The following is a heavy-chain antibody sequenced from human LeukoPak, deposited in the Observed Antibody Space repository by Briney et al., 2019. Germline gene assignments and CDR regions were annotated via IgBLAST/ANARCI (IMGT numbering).Heavy chain of an antibody. D-gene: IGHD6-25*01. CDR2: IYYTGTT. CDR3: ARRSSGGWRYFDF. CDR1: GGSISSYY. Sequence: SETLSLTCTVYGGSISSYYWSWIRQCPGKGLEWIGYIYYTGTTNYNPSLKSRVTISVDTSKNQFSLKVNSVTAADTAVYYCARRSSGGWRYFDFWGQGTLVTVSS. J-gene: IGHJ4*02. V-gene: IGHV4-59*08.